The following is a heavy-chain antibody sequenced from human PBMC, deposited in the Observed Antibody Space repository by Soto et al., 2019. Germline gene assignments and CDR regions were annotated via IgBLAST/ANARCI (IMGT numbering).Heavy chain of an antibody. CDR1: GGSISSGGYY. J-gene: IGHJ5*02. Sequence: QVQLQESGPGLVKPSQTLSLTCTVSGGSISSGGYYWSWIRQHPGKGLEWIGYIYYSGSTYYNPSLKSRVTISVDTSKNQFSLKLSSVTAADTTVYYCARDRAVTNGDNWFDPWGQGTLVTVSS. V-gene: IGHV4-31*03. CDR2: IYYSGST. D-gene: IGHD4-4*01. CDR3: ARDRAVTNGDNWFDP.